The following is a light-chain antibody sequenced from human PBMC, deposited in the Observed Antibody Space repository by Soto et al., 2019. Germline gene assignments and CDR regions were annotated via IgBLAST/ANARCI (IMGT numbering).Light chain of an antibody. V-gene: IGKV3-20*01. CDR1: QSGSSSY. J-gene: IGKJ1*01. CDR2: GAC. CDR3: QHYGSSQWKFGQCT. Sequence: IVLTQSPGTVSLSPGERATLSCRASQSGSSSYLAWYQQRPAQAPSYLMFGACTRATGIPDRFSGSGSGADFTLIISRREPEDSAVYFCQHYGSSQWKFGQCTFGQGTQVEI.